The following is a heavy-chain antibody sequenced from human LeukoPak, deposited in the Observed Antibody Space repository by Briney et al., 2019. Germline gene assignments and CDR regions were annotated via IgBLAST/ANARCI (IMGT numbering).Heavy chain of an antibody. D-gene: IGHD5-18*01. J-gene: IGHJ4*02. CDR3: AKGSIQLWLSYFDY. V-gene: IGHV3-23*01. Sequence: PGGSLRLSCAASGFTFSSYGMSWVRQAPGKGLEWVSAISGSGGSTYYADSVKGRFTISRDNSKNTLYLQMNSLRAEDTAVYYCAKGSIQLWLSYFDYWGQGTLVTVSS. CDR1: GFTFSSYG. CDR2: ISGSGGST.